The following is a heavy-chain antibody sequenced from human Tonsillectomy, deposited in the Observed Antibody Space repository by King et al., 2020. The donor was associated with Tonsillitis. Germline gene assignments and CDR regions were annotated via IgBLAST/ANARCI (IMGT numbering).Heavy chain of an antibody. V-gene: IGHV3-30*04. CDR3: ARADSYDSSGYFDYYYYYGMDV. J-gene: IGHJ6*02. Sequence: VQLVESGGGVVQPGRSLRLSCAASGFTFSSYAMHWVRQAPGKGLEWVAIISYDGRNKYYADSVKGRFTISRDNSKNTLYLQMNSLRAEDTAVYYCARADSYDSSGYFDYYYYYGMDVWGQGTTVTVSS. CDR1: GFTFSSYA. D-gene: IGHD3-22*01. CDR2: ISYDGRNK.